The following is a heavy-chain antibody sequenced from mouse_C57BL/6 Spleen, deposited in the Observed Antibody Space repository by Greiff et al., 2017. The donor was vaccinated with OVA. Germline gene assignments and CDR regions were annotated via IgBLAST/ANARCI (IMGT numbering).Heavy chain of an antibody. V-gene: IGHV14-2*01. CDR2: IDPEDGDT. Sequence: EVQLQQSGAELVKPGASVKLSCTASGFNIKDYYMHWVKQRPEQGLEWIGRIDPEDGDTTYAPKFQGKATITADTSSSTAYLQLSSLTSEDTAVYYCARATGGSSFYLGYWGQGTTLTGSS. CDR3: ARATGGSSFYLGY. J-gene: IGHJ2*01. CDR1: GFNIKDYY. D-gene: IGHD1-1*01.